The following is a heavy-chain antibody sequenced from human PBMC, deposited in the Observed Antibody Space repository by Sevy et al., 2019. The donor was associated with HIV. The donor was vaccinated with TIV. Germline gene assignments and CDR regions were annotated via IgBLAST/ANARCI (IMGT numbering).Heavy chain of an antibody. CDR2: ITSDATYI. CDR1: GFTFSRYT. D-gene: IGHD6-19*01. V-gene: IGHV3-21*06. Sequence: GGSLRLSCAASGFTFSRYTMHWVRRAPEKGLEWVSCITSDATYISYADSLRGRFTISRDNAKNSLFLQMSSLRAEDTAVYFCARDIATYSTGSYIRYFDYWGQGTLVTVSS. J-gene: IGHJ4*02. CDR3: ARDIATYSTGSYIRYFDY.